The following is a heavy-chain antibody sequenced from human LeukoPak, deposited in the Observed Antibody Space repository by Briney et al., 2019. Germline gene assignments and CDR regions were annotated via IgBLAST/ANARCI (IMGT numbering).Heavy chain of an antibody. CDR2: IYYSGST. Sequence: SETLSLTCTVSGGSISSSSYYWGWIRQPPGKGLEWIGSIYYSGSTYYNPSLKSRVTISVDTSKNQFSLKLSSVTAADTAVYYCARSRPTHFDYWGQGTLVTVSS. J-gene: IGHJ4*02. CDR1: GGSISSSSYY. CDR3: ARSRPTHFDY. V-gene: IGHV4-39*07.